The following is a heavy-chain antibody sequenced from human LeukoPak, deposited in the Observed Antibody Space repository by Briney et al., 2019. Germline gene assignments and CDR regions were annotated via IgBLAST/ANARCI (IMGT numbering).Heavy chain of an antibody. CDR2: IHGDGKKT. CDR3: ARDPDSGGWSTFDN. CDR1: GFTFSSYW. D-gene: IGHD6-19*01. Sequence: PGGSLSLSCAASGFTFSSYWMHWVRQAPGKGPVWVSRIHGDGKKTTYADSVKGRFTISRDNAKNTLYLQMNSLRVEDTAVYYCARDPDSGGWSTFDNWGQGSLVTVSS. V-gene: IGHV3-74*01. J-gene: IGHJ4*02.